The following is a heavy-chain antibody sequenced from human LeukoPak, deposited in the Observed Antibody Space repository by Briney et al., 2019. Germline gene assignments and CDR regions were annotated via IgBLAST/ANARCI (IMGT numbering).Heavy chain of an antibody. J-gene: IGHJ6*02. CDR2: ISRSSSYI. CDR1: GFSFSDYS. V-gene: IGHV3-21*01. CDR3: ARDSLDTTSYYYSGMDV. D-gene: IGHD5-18*01. Sequence: GGSLRLSCAASGFSFSDYSMNWVRQAPGKGLEWVSSISRSSSYIYYSDSVKGRFTVSRDSAENSLYLQVSSLRAEDTAVYYCARDSLDTTSYYYSGMDVWGQGTTVTVSS.